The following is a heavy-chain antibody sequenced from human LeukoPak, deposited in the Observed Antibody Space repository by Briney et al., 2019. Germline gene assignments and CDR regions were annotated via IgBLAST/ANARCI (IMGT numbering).Heavy chain of an antibody. CDR2: IRSKANSYAT. V-gene: IGHV3-73*01. Sequence: GGSLRLSCAASGFTFSGSAMHWVRQASGKGLEWVGRIRSKANSYATAYAASVKGRFTISRDDLKNTAYLQMNSLKTEDTAVYYCTAPGLRYFDWFGDYMDVWGKGTTVTISS. CDR1: GFTFSGSA. J-gene: IGHJ6*03. D-gene: IGHD3-9*01. CDR3: TAPGLRYFDWFGDYMDV.